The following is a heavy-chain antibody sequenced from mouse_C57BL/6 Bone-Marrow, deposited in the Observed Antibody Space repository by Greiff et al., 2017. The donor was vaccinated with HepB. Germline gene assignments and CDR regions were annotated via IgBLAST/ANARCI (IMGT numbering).Heavy chain of an antibody. CDR1: GFTFSDYY. J-gene: IGHJ1*03. V-gene: IGHV5-12*01. Sequence: LQQSGGGLVQPGGSLKLSCAASGFTFSDYYMYWVRQTPEKRLEWVAYISNGGGSTYYPDTVKGRFTISRDHAKNTLYLQMRRLKSEDTAMYYCARHDGYYGYFDVGGTGTTVTVSS. CDR3: ARHDGYYGYFDV. CDR2: ISNGGGST. D-gene: IGHD2-3*01.